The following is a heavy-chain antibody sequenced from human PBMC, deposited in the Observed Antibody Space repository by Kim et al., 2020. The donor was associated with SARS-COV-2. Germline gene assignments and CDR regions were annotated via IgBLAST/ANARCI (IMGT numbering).Heavy chain of an antibody. D-gene: IGHD5-12*01. V-gene: IGHV4-34*01. J-gene: IGHJ4*02. Sequence: SLKSRVTISVDTSKNQFSLKLSSVTAADTAVYYCARGGTGYDLSAENFDYWGQGTLVTVSS. CDR3: ARGGTGYDLSAENFDY.